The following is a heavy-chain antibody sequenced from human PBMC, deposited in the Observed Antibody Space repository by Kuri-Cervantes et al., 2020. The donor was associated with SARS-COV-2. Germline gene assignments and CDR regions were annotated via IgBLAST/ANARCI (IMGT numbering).Heavy chain of an antibody. CDR1: GGSSSGYY. CDR3: AIAVDGSGSRVRYYYYGMDV. Sequence: GPLRLSGAVYGGSSSGYYWSWIRQPPGKGLEWIGEINHSGSPNYNPSLKSRVTVSVDTSKNHFSLKLSSVTAADTAVYYCAIAVDGSGSRVRYYYYGMDVWGQGTTVTVSS. J-gene: IGHJ6*02. D-gene: IGHD3-10*01. V-gene: IGHV4-34*01. CDR2: INHSGSP.